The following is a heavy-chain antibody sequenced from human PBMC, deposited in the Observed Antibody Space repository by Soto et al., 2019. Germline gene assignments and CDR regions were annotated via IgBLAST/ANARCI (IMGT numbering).Heavy chain of an antibody. Sequence: GGSLRLSCAASGFTFSSYWMHWVRQAPGKGLVWVSRINSDGSSTSYADSVKGRFTISRDNAKNTLYLQMNSLRAEDTAVYYCARDCFGQSPPYYYGSGMPSGASDVWGQGTTVTVSS. V-gene: IGHV3-74*01. CDR2: INSDGSST. CDR3: ARDCFGQSPPYYYGSGMPSGASDV. J-gene: IGHJ6*02. CDR1: GFTFSSYW. D-gene: IGHD3-10*01.